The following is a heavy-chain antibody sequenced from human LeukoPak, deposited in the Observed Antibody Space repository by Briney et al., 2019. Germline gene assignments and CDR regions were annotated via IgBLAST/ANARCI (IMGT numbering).Heavy chain of an antibody. CDR1: GYSFTSYW. CDR2: IYPGDSDT. J-gene: IGHJ6*02. Sequence: GESLKISCKGSGYSFTSYWIGWVRQMPGKGLEWMGIIYPGDSDTRYSPSFQGQVTISADKSISTAYLQWSSLKASDTAMYYCARHHCSSTSCYRSYYGMDVWGQGTTVTVSS. V-gene: IGHV5-51*01. D-gene: IGHD2-2*02. CDR3: ARHHCSSTSCYRSYYGMDV.